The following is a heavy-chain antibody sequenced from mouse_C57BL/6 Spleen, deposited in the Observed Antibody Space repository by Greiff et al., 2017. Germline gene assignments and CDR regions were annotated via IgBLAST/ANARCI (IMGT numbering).Heavy chain of an antibody. Sequence: VQLQQSGGGLVKPGGSLKLSCAASGFTFSSYAMSWVRQTPEKRLEWVATISDGGSYTYYPDNVKGRFTISRDNAKNNLYLQMSHLKSEDTAMYYCAREGAMVTPAWFAYWGQGTLVTVSA. J-gene: IGHJ3*01. CDR3: AREGAMVTPAWFAY. CDR1: GFTFSSYA. D-gene: IGHD2-2*01. V-gene: IGHV5-4*01. CDR2: ISDGGSYT.